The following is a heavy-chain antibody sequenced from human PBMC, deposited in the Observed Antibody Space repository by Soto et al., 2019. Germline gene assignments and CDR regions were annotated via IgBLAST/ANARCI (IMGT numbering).Heavy chain of an antibody. CDR2: ISYDGSNK. V-gene: IGHV3-30*18. D-gene: IGHD3-22*01. CDR3: AKALDYYDTTRAIFDY. Sequence: QVQLVESGGGVVQPGRSLRLSCAASGFTFSSYGMHWVRQAPGKGLEWVAVISYDGSNKYYADSVKGRFTISRDNSKNTLYLQMNSLRAEDTAVYYCAKALDYYDTTRAIFDYWGQGTLVTVSS. CDR1: GFTFSSYG. J-gene: IGHJ4*02.